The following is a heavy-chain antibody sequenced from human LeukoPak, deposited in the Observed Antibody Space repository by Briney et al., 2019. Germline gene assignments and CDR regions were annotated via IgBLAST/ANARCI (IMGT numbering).Heavy chain of an antibody. CDR1: GGSFSGYY. CDR2: INHSGST. D-gene: IGHD3-22*01. Sequence: PSETLSLTCAVYGGSFSGYYWSWIRQPPGKGLEWIGEINHSGSTNYNPSLKSRVTISVDTSKNQFSLKLSSVTAADTAVYYCARLPPRLYYYDSVGVWRLDYWGQGTLVTVSS. CDR3: ARLPPRLYYYDSVGVWRLDY. J-gene: IGHJ4*02. V-gene: IGHV4-34*01.